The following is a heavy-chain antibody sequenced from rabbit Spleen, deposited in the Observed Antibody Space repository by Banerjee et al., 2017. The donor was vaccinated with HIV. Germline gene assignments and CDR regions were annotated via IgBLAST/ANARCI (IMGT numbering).Heavy chain of an antibody. D-gene: IGHD6-1*01. J-gene: IGHJ4*01. Sequence: QSLQESGGGLFQPGGSLALTCKASGFSLSNNYVMCWVRQAPGKGLEWIGCINIGSGSAYYASWAKGRFTISKTSSTTVTLQLNSLTAADTATYFCARYDGYNYGNLWGPGTLVTVS. CDR2: INIGSGSA. CDR3: ARYDGYNYGNL. CDR1: GFSLSNNYV. V-gene: IGHV1S40*01.